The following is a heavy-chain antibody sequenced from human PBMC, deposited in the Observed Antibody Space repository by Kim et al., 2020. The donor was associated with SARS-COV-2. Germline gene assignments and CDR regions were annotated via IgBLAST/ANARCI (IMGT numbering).Heavy chain of an antibody. J-gene: IGHJ4*02. CDR3: ASTVI. CDR2: IKQDGSEK. D-gene: IGHD2-21*01. V-gene: IGHV3-7*03. Sequence: IKQDGSEKDYVDSVKGRFTISRDNAKNSLYLQMNSLRADDTAVYYCASTVIWGQGPLVTVSS.